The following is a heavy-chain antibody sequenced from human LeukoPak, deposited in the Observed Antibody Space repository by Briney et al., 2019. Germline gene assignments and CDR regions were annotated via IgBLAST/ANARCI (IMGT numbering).Heavy chain of an antibody. CDR2: IIHSGST. J-gene: IGHJ4*02. CDR3: ARTVLGYSSGFGY. CDR1: AGSSAGYY. V-gene: IGHV4-34*12. D-gene: IGHD6-19*01. Sequence: SETLSLTCAVYAGSSAGYYWSWIRQPPGGWLGWIGEIIHSGSTNYNRSLKSRVTISVDTSKNQFSLKLSSVTAADTAVYYCARTVLGYSSGFGYWGQGSLVTVSS.